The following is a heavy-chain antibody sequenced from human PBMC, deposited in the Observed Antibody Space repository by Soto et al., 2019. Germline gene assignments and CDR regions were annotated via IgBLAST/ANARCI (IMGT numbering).Heavy chain of an antibody. D-gene: IGHD4-17*01. Sequence: SETLSLTCAVYGGSFSGYYWSWIRQPPGKGLEWIGEINHSGSTNYNPSLKSRFTLSRDNAKNSLYLQMNSLIVDDTAVYYCARALAGGYGELDIWGQGTMVTVSS. CDR1: GGSFSGYY. V-gene: IGHV4-34*01. CDR3: ARALAGGYGELDI. CDR2: INHSGST. J-gene: IGHJ3*02.